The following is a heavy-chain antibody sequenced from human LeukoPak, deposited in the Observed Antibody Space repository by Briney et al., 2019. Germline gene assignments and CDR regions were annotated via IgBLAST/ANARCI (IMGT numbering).Heavy chain of an antibody. CDR2: IYYNGHT. J-gene: IGHJ4*02. V-gene: IGHV4-31*03. Sequence: PSQTLSLTCTVSGGSISNGGYYWSWIRQLPGKGLEWIGYIYYNGHTYYNPSLKSRVVISVDTSKNQFSLKLSSVTAADTAVYYCAGGPLRNSGWDDYWGQGTLVTVSS. CDR3: AGGPLRNSGWDDY. D-gene: IGHD6-19*01. CDR1: GGSISNGGYY.